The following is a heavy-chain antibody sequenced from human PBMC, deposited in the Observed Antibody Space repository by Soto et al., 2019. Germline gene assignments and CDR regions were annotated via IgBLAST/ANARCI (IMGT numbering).Heavy chain of an antibody. D-gene: IGHD3-10*01. V-gene: IGHV3-48*01. CDR1: GLTFSSYS. Sequence: GGSLRLSCAASGLTFSSYSMNWVRQAPGKGLEWVSYISSSSSTIYYADSVKGRFTISRDNAKNSLYLQMNSLRAEDTAVYYCARNYLYYYYYMDVWGKGTTVTVSS. CDR3: ARNYLYYYYYMDV. CDR2: ISSSSSTI. J-gene: IGHJ6*03.